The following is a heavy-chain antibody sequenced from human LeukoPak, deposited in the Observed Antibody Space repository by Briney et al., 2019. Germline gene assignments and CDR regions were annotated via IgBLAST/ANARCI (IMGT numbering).Heavy chain of an antibody. J-gene: IGHJ4*02. CDR1: GFTFSSYS. V-gene: IGHV3-21*01. CDR2: ISSSSSYI. D-gene: IGHD3-10*01. CDR3: ARDASWFGDPYYLDY. Sequence: PGGSLRLSCAASGFTFSSYSMNWVRQAPGKGLEWVSSISSSSSYIYYADSVKGRFTISRDNAKNSLYLQMHSLRAEDTAVYYCARDASWFGDPYYLDYWGQGTLVTLSS.